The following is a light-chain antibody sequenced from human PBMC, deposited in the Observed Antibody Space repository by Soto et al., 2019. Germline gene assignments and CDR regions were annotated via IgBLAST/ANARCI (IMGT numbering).Light chain of an antibody. CDR1: SSDVGSYNL. V-gene: IGLV2-23*03. J-gene: IGLJ2*01. Sequence: QSALTQPASVSGSPGQSITISCTGTSSDVGSYNLVSWYQQHPGKAPKLMIYEGSKRPSGVSNRFSGSKCGNTASLTISGLQAEDEADYYCCSYAGSSTFEVFGGGTKLTVL. CDR2: EGS. CDR3: CSYAGSSTFEV.